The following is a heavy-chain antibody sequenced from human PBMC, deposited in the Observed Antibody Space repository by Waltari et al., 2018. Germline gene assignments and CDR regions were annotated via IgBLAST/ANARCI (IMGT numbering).Heavy chain of an antibody. J-gene: IGHJ4*02. Sequence: QVQLVQSGAEVKKPGASVKVSCKASGYTFTGYYMHWVRQAPGQGLEWMGWINAGNGNTKYSQKVQGRVTITRDTSASTAYMELSSLRSEDTAVYYCARDANFRGARYYFDYWGQGTLVTVSS. CDR1: GYTFTGYY. D-gene: IGHD3-10*01. V-gene: IGHV1-3*01. CDR2: INAGNGNT. CDR3: ARDANFRGARYYFDY.